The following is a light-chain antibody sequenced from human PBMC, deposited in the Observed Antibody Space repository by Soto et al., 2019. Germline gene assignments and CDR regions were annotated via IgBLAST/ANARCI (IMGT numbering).Light chain of an antibody. Sequence: EIVMTQSPATLSVSPGERATLSCRASQSVSNNLAWYQQKPGQAPRLLIYRASTRATGIPARFSGSGSGTAFTLTISSLHSEDFAVYYCQHYNNWPPWTFGQGTKVEIK. J-gene: IGKJ1*01. CDR1: QSVSNN. CDR3: QHYNNWPPWT. CDR2: RAS. V-gene: IGKV3-15*01.